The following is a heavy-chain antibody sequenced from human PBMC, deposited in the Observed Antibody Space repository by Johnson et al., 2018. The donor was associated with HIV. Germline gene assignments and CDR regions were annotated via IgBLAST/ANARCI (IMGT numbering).Heavy chain of an antibody. CDR1: GFTFSSYG. V-gene: IGHV3-30*02. CDR2: IRYDGSNK. CDR3: AREMGLKPLGAKTLPDAFDI. Sequence: VQLVESGGGVVQPGGSLRLSCAASGFTFSSYGMHWVRQAPGKGLEWVAFIRYDGSNKYYADSVKGRFPISRDNSKNTLYLQMNSLRAEDTAVYYCAREMGLKPLGAKTLPDAFDIWGQGTMVTVSS. D-gene: IGHD1-26*01. J-gene: IGHJ3*02.